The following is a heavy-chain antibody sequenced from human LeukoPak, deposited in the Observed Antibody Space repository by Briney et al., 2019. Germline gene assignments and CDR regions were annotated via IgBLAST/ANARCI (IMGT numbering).Heavy chain of an antibody. CDR2: IYYSGST. D-gene: IGHD1-26*01. J-gene: IGHJ4*02. Sequence: SETLSLTCTVSGGSISSSSYYWGWIRQPPGKGLEWIGSIYYSGSTYYNPSLKSRVTISVETSKNQFSLKLSSVTAADTAVYYCARRTYSGSYFDYWGQGTLVTVSS. CDR1: GGSISSSSYY. CDR3: ARRTYSGSYFDY. V-gene: IGHV4-39*01.